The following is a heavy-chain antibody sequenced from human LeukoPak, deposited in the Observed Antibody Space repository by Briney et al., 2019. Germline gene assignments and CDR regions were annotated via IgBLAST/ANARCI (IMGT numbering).Heavy chain of an antibody. CDR2: IWNDGISQ. J-gene: IGHJ4*02. CDR3: AKDAQRRFDYSNSLEN. CDR1: KFTFSHFG. D-gene: IGHD4-11*01. V-gene: IGHV3-33*06. Sequence: PGVALRLSCAASKFTFSHFGRHCVRQAPGKGREGVAAIWNDGISQYYAESVKGQYTISRDSSHDTVHLQINILRTEDTAVYYCAKDAQRRFDYSNSLENWGQGTLVTVSS.